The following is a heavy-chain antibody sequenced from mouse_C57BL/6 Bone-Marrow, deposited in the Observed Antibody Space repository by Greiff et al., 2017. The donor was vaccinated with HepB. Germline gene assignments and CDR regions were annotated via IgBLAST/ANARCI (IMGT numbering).Heavy chain of an antibody. Sequence: EVNLVESGGDLVKPGGSLKLSCAASGFTFSSYGMSWVRQTPDKRLEWVATISSGGSYTYYPDSVKGRFTISRDNAKNTLYLQMSSLKSEDTAMYYCAVLPYWGQGTTLTVSS. V-gene: IGHV5-6*01. CDR1: GFTFSSYG. J-gene: IGHJ2*01. CDR3: AVLPY. CDR2: ISSGGSYT.